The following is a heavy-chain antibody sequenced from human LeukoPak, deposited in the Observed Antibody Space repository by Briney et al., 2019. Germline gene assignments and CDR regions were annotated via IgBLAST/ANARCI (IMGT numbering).Heavy chain of an antibody. J-gene: IGHJ4*02. CDR2: ISYGGSNK. CDR1: GFTFSSYA. CDR3: ARRRDFIDY. D-gene: IGHD3/OR15-3a*01. V-gene: IGHV3-30*07. Sequence: GGSLRLSCAASGFTFSSYAMHWVRQAPGKGLEWVAVISYGGSNKYYADSVKGRFTISRDNSKNTLYLQMNSLRAEDTAVYYCARRRDFIDYWGQGTLVTVSS.